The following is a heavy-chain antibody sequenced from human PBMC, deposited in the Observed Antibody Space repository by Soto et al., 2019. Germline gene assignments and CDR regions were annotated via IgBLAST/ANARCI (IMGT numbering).Heavy chain of an antibody. Sequence: PSETLSLTCTVSGGSVSSSSYYWGWIRQPPGKGLEWVGYIYYSGSTNYNPSLKSRVTISVDTSKNQFSLKLSSVTAADTAVYYCARGADYDFWSGYYTPPPYYMDVWGKGTTVTVSS. CDR1: GGSVSSSSYY. J-gene: IGHJ6*03. V-gene: IGHV4-61*01. CDR2: IYYSGST. CDR3: ARGADYDFWSGYYTPPPYYMDV. D-gene: IGHD3-3*01.